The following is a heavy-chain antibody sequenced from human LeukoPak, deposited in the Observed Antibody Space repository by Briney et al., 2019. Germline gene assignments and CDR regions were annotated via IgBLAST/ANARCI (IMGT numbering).Heavy chain of an antibody. Sequence: GRSLRLSCVASGFTFSNYALHWVRQAPGKGLEWVGVVFYDGTMQYYADSVKGRFIVSRDNFRNTLYLQMNSLKPEDTAVYYCARDGAVTNGRYFDYWGQGTLVTVSS. CDR1: GFTFSNYA. J-gene: IGHJ4*02. V-gene: IGHV3-30*04. CDR2: VFYDGTMQ. D-gene: IGHD4-17*01. CDR3: ARDGAVTNGRYFDY.